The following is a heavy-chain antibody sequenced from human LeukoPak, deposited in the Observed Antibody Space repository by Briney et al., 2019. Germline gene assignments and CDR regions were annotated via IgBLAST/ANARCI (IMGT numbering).Heavy chain of an antibody. CDR3: ARAITTVVTPGGY. Sequence: ASVKVSCKASGYTFTGYYMHWVRQTPGQGLEWMGWINPNSDGTNYAQKFQGRVTMTGDTSISTAYMELSKLRSDDTAVYYCARAITTVVTPGGYWGQGTLVTVSS. V-gene: IGHV1-2*02. CDR1: GYTFTGYY. D-gene: IGHD4-23*01. J-gene: IGHJ4*02. CDR2: INPNSDGT.